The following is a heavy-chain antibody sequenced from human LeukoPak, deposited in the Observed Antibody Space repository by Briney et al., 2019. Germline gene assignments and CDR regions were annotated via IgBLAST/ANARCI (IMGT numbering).Heavy chain of an antibody. V-gene: IGHV3-7*01. J-gene: IGHJ4*02. CDR2: INQDGSTK. D-gene: IGHD1-26*01. Sequence: GGSLRLSCSASGFTFSNVWMAWVRQAAGKGLEWVANINQDGSTKQYVDSVRGRFTISRDNAKNSLYLQMNSLRAEDTALYHCARDIEGSLDYWGQGTLVTVSS. CDR1: GFTFSNVW. CDR3: ARDIEGSLDY.